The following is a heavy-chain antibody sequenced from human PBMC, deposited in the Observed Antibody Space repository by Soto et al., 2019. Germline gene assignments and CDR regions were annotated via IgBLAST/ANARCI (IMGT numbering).Heavy chain of an antibody. CDR1: GFFISSGNY. Sequence: SSETLSLTCAVSGFFISSGNYWGWIRKPPGKGLEWIGSIFHGGNTYYNPSLKSRVTISVDMSKNQFSLKLNSVTAADTAVYYCARARWYDAFDVWGQGTVVTVSS. CDR2: IFHGGNT. CDR3: ARARWYDAFDV. D-gene: IGHD2-15*01. V-gene: IGHV4-38-2*01. J-gene: IGHJ3*01.